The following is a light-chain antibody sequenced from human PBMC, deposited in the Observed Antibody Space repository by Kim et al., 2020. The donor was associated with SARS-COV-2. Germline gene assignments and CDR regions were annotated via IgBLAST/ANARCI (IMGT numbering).Light chain of an antibody. J-gene: IGLJ3*02. CDR2: EDN. CDR3: QSYDSSNQV. V-gene: IGLV6-57*03. CDR1: RGSIASND. Sequence: GNTVTIPGTRSRGSIASNDVQGYQQRPGSAPTTGIYEDNHRPPGVPDRFSGSIDSSSNSASLTISGLKTEDEADYYCQSYDSSNQVFGGGTQLTVL.